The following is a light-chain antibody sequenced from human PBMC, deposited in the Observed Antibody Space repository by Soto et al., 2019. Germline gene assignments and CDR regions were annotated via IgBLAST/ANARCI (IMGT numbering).Light chain of an antibody. CDR3: AAWDDSLSGVV. J-gene: IGLJ3*02. CDR1: SSNIGSNY. CDR2: RNN. Sequence: QSVLTQPPSASGTRGQRVTISCSGSSSNIGSNYVYWYQQLPGTAPKLLIYRNNQRPSGVPDRFSGSKSSTSASLAISGLRSEDEADYYCAAWDDSLSGVVFGGGTKLTVL. V-gene: IGLV1-47*01.